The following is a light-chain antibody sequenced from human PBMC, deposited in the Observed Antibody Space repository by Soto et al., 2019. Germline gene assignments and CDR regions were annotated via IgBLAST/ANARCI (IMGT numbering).Light chain of an antibody. J-gene: IGKJ2*01. CDR3: KKYNNWPPYT. Sequence: EIVMTQSPATLSVSPGERATLSCRASQSVSSNLAWYQQKPGQAPRLLIYGASTRATGIPARFSGNGSVTDITITMSSLQSEDFAVYYCKKYNNWPPYTFGQGTKLEIK. V-gene: IGKV3-15*01. CDR2: GAS. CDR1: QSVSSN.